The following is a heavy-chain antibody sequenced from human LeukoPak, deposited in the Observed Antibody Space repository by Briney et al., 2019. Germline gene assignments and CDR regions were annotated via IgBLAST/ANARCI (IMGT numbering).Heavy chain of an antibody. CDR2: ISAYNGNT. CDR1: GYTFTSYG. Sequence: GASVKVSFKASGYTFTSYGISWVRPAPGQGLEWMGWISAYNGNTNYAQKLQGRVTMTTDTSTSTAYMELRSLRSDDTAVYYCARDLDLGYGGPYYYYGMDVWGQGTTVTVSS. V-gene: IGHV1-18*01. CDR3: ARDLDLGYGGPYYYYGMDV. J-gene: IGHJ6*02. D-gene: IGHD4-23*01.